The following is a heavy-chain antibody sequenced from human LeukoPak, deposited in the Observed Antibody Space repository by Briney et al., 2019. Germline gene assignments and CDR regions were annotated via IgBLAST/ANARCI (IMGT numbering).Heavy chain of an antibody. V-gene: IGHV3-11*04. J-gene: IGHJ4*02. CDR3: ARDVNIRDFWSGFHY. D-gene: IGHD3-3*01. CDR1: GFTFSDYY. Sequence: GGSLRLSCAASGFTFSDYYMSWIRQAPGKGLQWVSLITIRSTTVHYADSVKGRFTISRDNAKNTLFLQMNSLRVDETAVYYCARDVNIRDFWSGFHYWGQGTLVTVSS. CDR2: ITIRSTTV.